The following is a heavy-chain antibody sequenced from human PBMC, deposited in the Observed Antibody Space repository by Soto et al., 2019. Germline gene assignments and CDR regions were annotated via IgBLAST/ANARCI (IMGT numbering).Heavy chain of an antibody. D-gene: IGHD3-16*02. CDR2: INHSGST. J-gene: IGHJ4*02. Sequence: SETLSLTCAVYGGSFSGYYWSWIRQPPGKGLEWIGEINHSGSTNYNPSLMSRVTISVDTSKNQFSLKLSSVTAADTAVYYCARGPAMITFGGVIVIPGFDYWGQGTLVTVSS. CDR3: ARGPAMITFGGVIVIPGFDY. CDR1: GGSFSGYY. V-gene: IGHV4-34*01.